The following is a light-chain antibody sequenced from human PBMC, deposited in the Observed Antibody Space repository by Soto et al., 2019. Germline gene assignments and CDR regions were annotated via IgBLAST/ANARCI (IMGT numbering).Light chain of an antibody. V-gene: IGLV2-11*01. CDR2: DVS. Sequence: QSVLAQPRSVSGSPGQSVTISCTGTSSDVGGYNYVSWYQQHPGKAPKLMIYDVSQRPSGVPDRFSGSKSGNTASLTISGLQSEDEADYYCCSYAGSYTYVFGTGTKVTLL. CDR1: SSDVGGYNY. CDR3: CSYAGSYTYV. J-gene: IGLJ1*01.